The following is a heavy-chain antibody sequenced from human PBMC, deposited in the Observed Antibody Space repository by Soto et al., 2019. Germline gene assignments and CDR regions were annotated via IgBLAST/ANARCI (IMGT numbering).Heavy chain of an antibody. CDR3: ASLGVGDWANYYYYYGMDV. V-gene: IGHV3-23*01. D-gene: IGHD2-21*02. CDR1: GFTFNNFA. CDR2: ISGSGSNT. J-gene: IGHJ6*02. Sequence: EVQLMESGGGLEQPGGSLRLSCAASGFTFNNFAMSWVRQAPGKGLEWVSAISGSGSNTYYADSVKGRFTISRDNSKNTVFLQMNSLRAEDTAVYYCASLGVGDWANYYYYYGMDVWGQGTTVTVSS.